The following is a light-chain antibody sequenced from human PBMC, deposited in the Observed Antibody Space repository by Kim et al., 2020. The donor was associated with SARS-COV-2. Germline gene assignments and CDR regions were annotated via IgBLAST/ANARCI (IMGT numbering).Light chain of an antibody. CDR2: DVS. J-gene: IGLJ2*01. CDR3: TSDAGADIVV. CDR1: SSHVGDNNL. V-gene: IGLV2-14*03. Sequence: GQWVTISCSGTSSHVGDNNLVSCYQQHPDEPPKLIICDVSWRPAGVSTRFAASSAGNTASPTSAWQPAADDDDYCGTSDAGADIVVFGGGTKLTVL.